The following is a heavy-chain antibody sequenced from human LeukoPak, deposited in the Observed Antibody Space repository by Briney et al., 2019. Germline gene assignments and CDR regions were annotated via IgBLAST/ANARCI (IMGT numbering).Heavy chain of an antibody. Sequence: GGSLRLSCAASGFTFSSYAMSWVRQAPGNGLEYVSVISGSGGSTHYRDSVKGRFTISRDNSKNTLYLQMNSLRVEDTAVYYCAKDGTTTITFDYWGQGTLVTVSS. CDR1: GFTFSSYA. J-gene: IGHJ4*02. D-gene: IGHD1-1*01. V-gene: IGHV3-23*01. CDR3: AKDGTTTITFDY. CDR2: ISGSGGST.